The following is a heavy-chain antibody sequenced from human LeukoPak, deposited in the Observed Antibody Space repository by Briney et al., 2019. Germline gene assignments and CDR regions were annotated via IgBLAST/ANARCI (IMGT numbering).Heavy chain of an antibody. D-gene: IGHD2-15*01. J-gene: IGHJ4*02. CDR1: GFTFSSYA. CDR3: ARSNCSGGSCYPLDY. CDR2: ISSNGGST. V-gene: IGHV3-64*01. Sequence: PGGSLRLSCAASGFTFSSYAMHWVRQAPGKGLEYVSAISSNGGSTYYANSVKGRFTISRDNSKNTLYLQMGSLRAEDMAVYYWARSNCSGGSCYPLDYWGQGTLVTVSS.